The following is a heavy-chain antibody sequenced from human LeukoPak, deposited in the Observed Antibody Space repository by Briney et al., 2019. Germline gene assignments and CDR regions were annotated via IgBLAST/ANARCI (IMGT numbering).Heavy chain of an antibody. CDR2: IYTSAST. CDR1: GGSISSYY. D-gene: IGHD3-22*01. Sequence: KPSETLSLTCTVSGGSISSYYWSWIRQPAGKGLEWIGRIYTSASTNYNPSLKSRVTMSVDTSKNQFSLKLSSVTAADTAAYYCARDSPRDYYDSSGYYYYAFDIWGQGTMVTVSS. J-gene: IGHJ3*02. CDR3: ARDSPRDYYDSSGYYYYAFDI. V-gene: IGHV4-4*07.